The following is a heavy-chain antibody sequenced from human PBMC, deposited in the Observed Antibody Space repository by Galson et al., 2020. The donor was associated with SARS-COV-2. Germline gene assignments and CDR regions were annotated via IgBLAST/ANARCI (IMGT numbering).Heavy chain of an antibody. J-gene: IGHJ6*02. CDR3: ARSVKKDYEYVWGSKNYYYGMDV. CDR1: GYTLTSYG. Sequence: ASVKVSCKASGYTLTSYGISWVRQPPGQGLEWMGWIRDYNGNQHYAQKLQGRVNMTTDTSTSKAYMELRSLRSDDTAVYYCARSVKKDYEYVWGSKNYYYGMDVWGQGTTVTVSS. CDR2: IRDYNGNQ. V-gene: IGHV1-18*04. D-gene: IGHD3-16*01.